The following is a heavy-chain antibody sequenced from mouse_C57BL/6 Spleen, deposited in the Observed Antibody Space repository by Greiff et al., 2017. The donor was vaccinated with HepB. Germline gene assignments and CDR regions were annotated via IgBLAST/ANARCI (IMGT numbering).Heavy chain of an antibody. J-gene: IGHJ4*01. CDR2: ISYDGSN. CDR1: GYSITSGYY. Sequence: EVQRVESGPGLVKPSQSLSLTCSVTGYSITSGYYWNWIRQFPGNKLEWMGYISYDGSNNYNPSLKNRISITRDTSKNQFFLKLNSVTTEDTATYYCVRGYDGYAMDYWGQGTSVTVSS. CDR3: VRGYDGYAMDY. V-gene: IGHV3-6*01. D-gene: IGHD2-3*01.